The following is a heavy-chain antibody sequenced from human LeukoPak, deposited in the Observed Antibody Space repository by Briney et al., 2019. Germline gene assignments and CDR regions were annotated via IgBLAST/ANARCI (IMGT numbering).Heavy chain of an antibody. CDR2: INTNTGNP. CDR3: ARDNTVVTAKIHYYYYMDV. V-gene: IGHV7-4-1*02. CDR1: GYTFTNYA. D-gene: IGHD2-21*02. J-gene: IGHJ6*03. Sequence: GASVKVSCKASGYTFTNYAINWVRQAPGQGLEWMEWINTNTGNPTYAQGFTGRFVFSLDTSVSTAYLQISSLKDEDTAVYYCARDNTVVTAKIHYYYYMDVWGKGTTVTVSS.